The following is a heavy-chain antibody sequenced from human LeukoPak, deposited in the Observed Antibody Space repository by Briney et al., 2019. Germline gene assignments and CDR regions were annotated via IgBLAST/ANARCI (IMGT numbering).Heavy chain of an antibody. D-gene: IGHD5-18*01. CDR2: IYYSGIV. V-gene: IGHV4-59*01. Sequence: ETLSLTCTVSGGSISNYYWSWIRQPPGKGLEWIGYIYYSGIVNYSPSLKSRVTISVDTSKNQFSLNLSSVTAADTAVYYCARGQGYGLLNAVDYWGQGTLVTVSS. J-gene: IGHJ4*02. CDR1: GGSISNYY. CDR3: ARGQGYGLLNAVDY.